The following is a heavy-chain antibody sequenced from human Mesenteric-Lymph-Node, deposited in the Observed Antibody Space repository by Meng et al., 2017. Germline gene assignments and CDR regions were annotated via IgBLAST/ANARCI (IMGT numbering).Heavy chain of an antibody. J-gene: IGHJ4*02. V-gene: IGHV3-21*01. Sequence: GGSLRPSCAASGFTSSSYSMNWVRQAPGKGLEWVSSISSSSSYIYYADSVKGRFTISRDNAKNSLYLQMNSLRAEDTAVYYCARAWRGYSGPACFDYWGQGTLVTVSS. CDR2: ISSSSSYI. CDR1: GFTSSSYS. D-gene: IGHD5-18*01. CDR3: ARAWRGYSGPACFDY.